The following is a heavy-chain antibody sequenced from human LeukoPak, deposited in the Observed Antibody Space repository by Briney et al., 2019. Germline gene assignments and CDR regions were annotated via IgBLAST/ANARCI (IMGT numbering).Heavy chain of an antibody. CDR1: GGSISSGDYY. V-gene: IGHV4-30-4*01. CDR3: ARNYYDILTGDNWFDP. J-gene: IGHJ5*02. CDR2: IYYSGST. D-gene: IGHD3-9*01. Sequence: SETLSLTCTVSGGSISSGDYYWSWIRQPPGKGLEWIGYIYYSGSTYYNPFLKSRVTISVDTSKNQFSLKLSSVTAADTAVYYCARNYYDILTGDNWFDPWGQGTLVTVSS.